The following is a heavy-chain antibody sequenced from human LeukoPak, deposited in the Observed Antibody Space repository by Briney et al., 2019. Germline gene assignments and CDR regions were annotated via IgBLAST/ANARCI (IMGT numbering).Heavy chain of an antibody. V-gene: IGHV4-59*12. J-gene: IGHJ4*02. Sequence: SETLSLTCTVSGGSISTYYWSWIRQPPGKGLEWIGYIYYSGSTNYNPSLKSRVTISVDTSKNQFSLKLSSVTAADTAVYYCATGDGYNSFDYWGQGTLVTVSS. CDR3: ATGDGYNSFDY. CDR2: IYYSGST. CDR1: GGSISTYY. D-gene: IGHD5-24*01.